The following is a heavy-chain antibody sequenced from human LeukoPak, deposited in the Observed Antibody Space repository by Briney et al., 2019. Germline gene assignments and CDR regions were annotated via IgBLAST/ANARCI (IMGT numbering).Heavy chain of an antibody. J-gene: IGHJ6*03. V-gene: IGHV3-7*01. CDR2: IKQDESEK. CDR1: AFTFSSYW. D-gene: IGHD2-2*01. CDR3: AREYCSSTSCYLVYYYYYYMDV. Sequence: QTAGSLRLSCAASAFTFSSYWMSWVRQAPGKGLEWVANIKQDESEKYYVDSVKGRFTISRDNAKNSLYLQMNSLRAEDTAVYYCAREYCSSTSCYLVYYYYYYMDVWGKGTTVTVSS.